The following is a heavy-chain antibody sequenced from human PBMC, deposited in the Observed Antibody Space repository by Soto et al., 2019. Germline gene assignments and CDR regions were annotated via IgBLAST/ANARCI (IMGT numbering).Heavy chain of an antibody. J-gene: IGHJ4*02. CDR1: GFVFTNFW. D-gene: IGHD6-13*01. V-gene: IGHV3-74*01. CDR3: AKDSWYFDL. Sequence: PGGSLRLSGEASGFVFTNFWMHWFRHVPVNGLVWVARIDTSGHSTNYAESVKGRFTISRDNAKNTVSLQMNSLRVEDTGVYYCAKDSWYFDLWSQGSQVTVSS. CDR2: IDTSGHST.